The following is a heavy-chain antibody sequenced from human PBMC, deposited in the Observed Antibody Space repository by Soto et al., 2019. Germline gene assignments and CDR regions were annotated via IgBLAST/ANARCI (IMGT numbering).Heavy chain of an antibody. V-gene: IGHV6-1*01. CDR2: TYYRSKWYN. D-gene: IGHD1-20*01. CDR3: PRGYITGTSYPPHYFDY. J-gene: IGHJ4*02. Sequence: SQTLSLTCXISGDSVSSNSAAWNWIRQSPSRGLEWLGRTYYRSKWYNDYAVSVKSRITINPDTSKNQFSLQLNSVTPEDTAVYYCPRGYITGTSYPPHYFDYWGQGTLVTVSS. CDR1: GDSVSSNSAA.